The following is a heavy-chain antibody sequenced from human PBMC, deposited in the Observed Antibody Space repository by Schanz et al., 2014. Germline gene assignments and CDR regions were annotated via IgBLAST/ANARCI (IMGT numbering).Heavy chain of an antibody. Sequence: QVQLVQSGAEVKKPGASVKVSCKASGYTLTAYYMHWVRQAPGQGLEWMGWINGYNAHTNYAQKFQGRVTMTTDTSTSTVYMELSSLRSEDTAVYYCASDFWSGYSHYYYGLDVWGQGTTVTVSS. CDR3: ASDFWSGYSHYYYGLDV. D-gene: IGHD3-3*01. V-gene: IGHV1-2*02. CDR1: GYTLTAYY. CDR2: INGYNAHT. J-gene: IGHJ6*02.